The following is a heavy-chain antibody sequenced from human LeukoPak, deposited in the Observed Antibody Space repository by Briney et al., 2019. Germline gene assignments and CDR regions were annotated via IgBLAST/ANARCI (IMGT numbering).Heavy chain of an antibody. Sequence: GGSLRLSCAASGFTFSSYSMSWVRQAPGKGLEWVSAICGSGGSTYYADSVKGRFTISRDNSKNTLYLQMNSLRAEDTAVYYCAKDLPPRFSMIVVAVGTDYWGQGTLVTVSS. D-gene: IGHD3-22*01. J-gene: IGHJ4*02. CDR3: AKDLPPRFSMIVVAVGTDY. V-gene: IGHV3-23*01. CDR2: ICGSGGST. CDR1: GFTFSSYS.